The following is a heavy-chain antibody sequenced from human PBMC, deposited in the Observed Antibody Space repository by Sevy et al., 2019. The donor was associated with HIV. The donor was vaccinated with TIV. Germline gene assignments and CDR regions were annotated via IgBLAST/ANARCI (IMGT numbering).Heavy chain of an antibody. CDR2: ISRNNGDI. CDR3: AKDFRPWPRGTFEY. CDR1: GFTFKDYG. V-gene: IGHV3-9*01. D-gene: IGHD5-12*01. Sequence: GGSLRLSCVASGFTFKDYGMHWVRQAPGKGLEWVSGISRNNGDIGYSDSVKGRFTISRDNAENSLHLQMNTLRPDDTAFYFCAKDFRPWPRGTFEYWGQGILVTVSS. J-gene: IGHJ4*02.